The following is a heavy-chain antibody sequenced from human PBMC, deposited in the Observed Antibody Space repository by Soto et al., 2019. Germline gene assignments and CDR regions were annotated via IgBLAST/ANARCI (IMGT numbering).Heavy chain of an antibody. Sequence: EVQLVESGGGLVKPGGSLRLSCAASGFTFSSYSMNWVRQAPGKGLEWVSSISSSSSYIYYADSVKGRITISRDNAKNALYLQMNSLRAEDTAVYYCAGRYGYSSGWYPGGWGQGTLVTVSS. J-gene: IGHJ4*02. V-gene: IGHV3-21*01. CDR1: GFTFSSYS. CDR2: ISSSSSYI. D-gene: IGHD6-19*01. CDR3: AGRYGYSSGWYPGG.